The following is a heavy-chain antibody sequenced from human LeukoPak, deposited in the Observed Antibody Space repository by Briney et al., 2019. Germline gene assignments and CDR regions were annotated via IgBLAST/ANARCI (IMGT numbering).Heavy chain of an antibody. D-gene: IGHD5-18*01. CDR3: ARGRGYSYGFLDDDAFDI. CDR1: GYTFTNYY. V-gene: IGHV1-46*01. J-gene: IGHJ3*02. CDR2: ISPSGGST. Sequence: ASVKVSCKASGYTFTNYYMHWVRQAPGQGPEWMGVISPSGGSTTYAQKFQGRVTLTRDMSTSTDYLELSSLRSEDTAVYYCARGRGYSYGFLDDDAFDIWGQGTMVTVSS.